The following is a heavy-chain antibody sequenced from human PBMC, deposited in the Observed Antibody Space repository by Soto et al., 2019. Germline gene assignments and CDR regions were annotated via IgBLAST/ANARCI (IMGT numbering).Heavy chain of an antibody. D-gene: IGHD3-22*01. CDR1: GFTFSSYW. J-gene: IGHJ4*02. CDR2: IKQDGSEK. V-gene: IGHV3-7*05. Sequence: GGSLRLSCAASGFTFSSYWMSWVRQAPGKGLEWVANIKQDGSEKYYVDSVKGRFTISRDNAKNSLYLQMNSLRAEDTAVYYCARDNIDFYYDSSGYYDYWGQGTLVTVSS. CDR3: ARDNIDFYYDSSGYYDY.